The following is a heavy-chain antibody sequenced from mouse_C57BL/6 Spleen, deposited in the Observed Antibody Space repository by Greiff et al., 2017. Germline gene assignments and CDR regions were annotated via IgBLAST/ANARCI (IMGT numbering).Heavy chain of an antibody. CDR3: TRDRTGTSYYAMDY. Sequence: VQLVESGAELVRPGASVTLSCKASGYTFTDYEMHWVKQTPVHGLEWIGAIDPETGGTAYNQKFKGKAILTADKSSSTAYMELRSLTSEDSAVYYCTRDRTGTSYYAMDYWGQGTSVTVAS. CDR1: GYTFTDYE. V-gene: IGHV1-15*01. D-gene: IGHD4-1*01. CDR2: IDPETGGT. J-gene: IGHJ4*01.